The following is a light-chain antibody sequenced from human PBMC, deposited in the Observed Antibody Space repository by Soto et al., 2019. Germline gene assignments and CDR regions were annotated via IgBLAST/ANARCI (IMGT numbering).Light chain of an antibody. V-gene: IGKV3-15*01. CDR2: DAS. CDR3: HHYNHWPHT. J-gene: IGKJ2*01. CDR1: QSVSIH. Sequence: EIVMTQSPATLSVSPGERATLSCRASQSVSIHLAWHQQKPGQPPRLLIYDASTRATGIPARFSGSGSGTEFTLTISSLQSEDFAVYYCHHYNHWPHTFGQGTKLEIK.